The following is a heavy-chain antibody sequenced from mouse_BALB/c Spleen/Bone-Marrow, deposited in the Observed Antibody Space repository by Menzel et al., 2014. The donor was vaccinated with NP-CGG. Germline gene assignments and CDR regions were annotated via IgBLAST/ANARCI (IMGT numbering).Heavy chain of an antibody. V-gene: IGHV2-6*02. CDR2: IWSDGST. Sequence: QVQLKQSGPGLVSPSQRLSITCTVSGFSLTSYGVHWVRQPPGKGLEWLVVIWSDGSTTYNSALKSRLSISKDNSKSQVFLKMNSLQTDDTAMYYCARNWGYYAMDYWGQGTSVTVSS. CDR1: GFSLTSYG. CDR3: ARNWGYYAMDY. J-gene: IGHJ4*01.